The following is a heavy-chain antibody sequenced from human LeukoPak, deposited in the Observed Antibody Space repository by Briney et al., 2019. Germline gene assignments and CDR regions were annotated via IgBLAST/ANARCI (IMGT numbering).Heavy chain of an antibody. J-gene: IGHJ4*02. CDR3: ALGRSAY. V-gene: IGHV3-48*04. Sequence: GGSPRLSCAASGFTFSSYHMNWVRQAPGKGLEWVSYISATGSTIYYADSVKGRFTISRDNAKNSLYLQMGSLRAEDTAIYYCALGRSAYWGQGTLVTVSS. CDR2: ISATGSTI. CDR1: GFTFSSYH. D-gene: IGHD2-15*01.